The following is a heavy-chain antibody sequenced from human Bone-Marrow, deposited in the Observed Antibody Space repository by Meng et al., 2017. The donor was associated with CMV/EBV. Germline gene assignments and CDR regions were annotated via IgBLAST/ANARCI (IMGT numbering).Heavy chain of an antibody. D-gene: IGHD1-26*01. CDR3: ARHSPYPLDY. CDR2: IKGDGSDE. Sequence: GGSLRLSCVASGFTFNTYWMTWVRQAPGKGLEWVGNIKGDGSDESDVEYVQGRFTFSRDKAKNSVYLQMNSLRAEDTAVYYCARHSPYPLDYWGLGTLVTVSS. J-gene: IGHJ4*02. CDR1: GFTFNTYW. V-gene: IGHV3-7*01.